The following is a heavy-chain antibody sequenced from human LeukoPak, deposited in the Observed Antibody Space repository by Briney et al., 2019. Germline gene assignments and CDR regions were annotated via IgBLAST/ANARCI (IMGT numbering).Heavy chain of an antibody. CDR1: GASLNSGADY. CDR3: ARGTYPRD. CDR2: IHIIGFT. Sequence: SETLSPTRTVSGASLNSGADYWNWIRLPAGKGLGWIRRIHIIGFTNYNPSLQSRFPISADMPRNHFSRSRSAWNPATTPVDFCARGTYPRDWGQGTLVTGSS. D-gene: IGHD2-8*01. V-gene: IGHV4-61*10. J-gene: IGHJ4*02.